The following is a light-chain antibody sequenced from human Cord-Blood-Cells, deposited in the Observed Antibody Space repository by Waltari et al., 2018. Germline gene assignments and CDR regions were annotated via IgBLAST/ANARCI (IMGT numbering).Light chain of an antibody. J-gene: IGKJ4*01. CDR3: QQYGSSPALT. CDR1: QSVSSSY. CDR2: GAS. Sequence: EIVLTQSPGTLSLSPGERATLSCRASQSVSSSYLAWYQQKPGQAPRPLIYGASSRATGIPDRFSGSGSGTDFTLTISRLEPEDFAVYYCQQYGSSPALTFGGGTKVEIK. V-gene: IGKV3-20*01.